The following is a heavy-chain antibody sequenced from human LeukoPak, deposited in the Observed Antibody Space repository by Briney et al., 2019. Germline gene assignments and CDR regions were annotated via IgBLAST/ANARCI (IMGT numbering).Heavy chain of an antibody. V-gene: IGHV1-2*02. D-gene: IGHD3-10*01. Sequence: ASVKVSCKASGYTFTGYYMHWVRQAPGQGLEWMGWINPNSGGTNYAQKFQGRVTMTRDTSISTAYMERSRLRSDDTAMYYCARLRDPGFRFEYCGEGTLVTVSS. CDR1: GYTFTGYY. J-gene: IGHJ4*02. CDR3: ARLRDPGFRFEY. CDR2: INPNSGGT.